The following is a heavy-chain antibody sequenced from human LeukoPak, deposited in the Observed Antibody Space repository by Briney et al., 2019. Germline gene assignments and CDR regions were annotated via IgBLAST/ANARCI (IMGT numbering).Heavy chain of an antibody. CDR2: IDPSGGHT. V-gene: IGHV1-46*01. J-gene: IGHJ4*02. D-gene: IGHD1-26*01. Sequence: ASVKVSCKASGYTFTSYYMHWVRQAPGQGLEWMGIIDPSGGHTNYTQKFQGRVTMTRDMSTSTVYMELSSLRSEDTAVYYCARAYPVGATTTYFDYWGQGTLVTVSS. CDR1: GYTFTSYY. CDR3: ARAYPVGATTTYFDY.